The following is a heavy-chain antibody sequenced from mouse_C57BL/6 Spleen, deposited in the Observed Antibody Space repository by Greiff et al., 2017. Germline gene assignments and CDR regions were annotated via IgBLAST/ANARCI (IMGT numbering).Heavy chain of an antibody. CDR1: GYAFSSYW. V-gene: IGHV1-80*01. CDR3: ARQGWLPSYFDV. D-gene: IGHD2-3*01. CDR2: IYPGDGDT. Sequence: QVQLQQSGAELVKPGASVKISCKASGYAFSSYWMNWVKQRPGKGLEWIGQIYPGDGDTNYNGKFKGKATLTADKSSSTAYMQLSSLTSEDSAVYFCARQGWLPSYFDVWGIGTTVTVSS. J-gene: IGHJ1*03.